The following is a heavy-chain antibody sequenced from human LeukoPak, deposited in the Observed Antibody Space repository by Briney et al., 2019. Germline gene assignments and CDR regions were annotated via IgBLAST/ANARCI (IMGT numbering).Heavy chain of an antibody. J-gene: IGHJ4*02. D-gene: IGHD5-18*01. Sequence: PSETLSLTCTVSGGSISSHYWSWIRQPPGKRLEWIGYIYYSGSTNYNPSLKSRVTISVDTSKNQFSLKLSSVTAADTAVYYCARSWYSYGLFDYWGQGTLVTVSS. CDR3: ARSWYSYGLFDY. CDR2: IYYSGST. CDR1: GGSISSHY. V-gene: IGHV4-59*11.